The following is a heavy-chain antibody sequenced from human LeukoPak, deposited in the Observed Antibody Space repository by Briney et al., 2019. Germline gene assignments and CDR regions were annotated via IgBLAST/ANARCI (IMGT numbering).Heavy chain of an antibody. J-gene: IGHJ4*02. CDR1: GFTFSSYS. Sequence: GGSLRLFCAASGFTFSSYSMNWVRQAPGKGLEWVSSITGDSMYIYYADSVRGRFTISRDNAKNSLYLQMNSLRAEDTAVYYCARDFDYGDYWGQGTLVTVSS. V-gene: IGHV3-21*01. CDR3: ARDFDYGDY. CDR2: ITGDSMYI.